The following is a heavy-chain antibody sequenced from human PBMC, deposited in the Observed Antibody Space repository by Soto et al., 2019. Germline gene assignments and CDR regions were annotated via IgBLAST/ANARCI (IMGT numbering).Heavy chain of an antibody. CDR3: AKDLSVAGHGRYFQH. CDR2: ISGSGGST. Sequence: GGSLRLSCAASGFTFSSYAMSWVRQAPGKGLEWVSAISGSGGSTYYADSVKGRFTISRDNSKNTLYLQMNSLRAEDTAVYYCAKDLSVAGHGRYFQHWGQGTLVTVSS. D-gene: IGHD6-19*01. CDR1: GFTFSSYA. V-gene: IGHV3-23*01. J-gene: IGHJ1*01.